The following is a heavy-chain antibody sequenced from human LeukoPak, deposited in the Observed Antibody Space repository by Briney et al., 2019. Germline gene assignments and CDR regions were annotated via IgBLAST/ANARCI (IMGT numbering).Heavy chain of an antibody. J-gene: IGHJ3*02. D-gene: IGHD1-1*01. CDR2: ISNSGNT. Sequence: PGGSLRLSCTVSGASISTYYWSWIRQPPGAGLEWIGYISNSGNTNHNPSLKSRVTISVDTSKNQLSLRLSSVTAADTAMYHCVKLQPNTGEWAFDIWGQGTMVSVSS. CDR1: GASISTYY. V-gene: IGHV4-59*01. CDR3: VKLQPNTGEWAFDI.